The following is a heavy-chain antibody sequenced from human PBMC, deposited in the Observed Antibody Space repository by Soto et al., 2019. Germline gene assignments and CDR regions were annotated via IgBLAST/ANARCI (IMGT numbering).Heavy chain of an antibody. CDR2: IYYSGST. V-gene: IGHV4-31*03. CDR3: ARRRENHSKGNYGMDV. Sequence: QVQLQESGPGLVKPSQTLSLTCTVSGGSISSGGYYWSWIRQHPGKGLEWIGYIYYSGSTYYNPSLKSRVTISVDTSKNQFSLKLSSVTAADTAVYYCARRRENHSKGNYGMDVWGQGTTVTVSS. J-gene: IGHJ6*02. D-gene: IGHD4-4*01. CDR1: GGSISSGGYY.